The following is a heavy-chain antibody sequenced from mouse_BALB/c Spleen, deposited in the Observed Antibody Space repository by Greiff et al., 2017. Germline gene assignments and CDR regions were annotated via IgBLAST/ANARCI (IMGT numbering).Heavy chain of an antibody. CDR3: DREGDYYDNYWYFDV. J-gene: IGHJ1*01. Sequence: EVQRVESGGGLVQPGGSLKLSCAASGFTFSSYGMSWVRQTPDKRLELVATINSNGGSTYYTDSVKGRFTISRDNAKNTLYLQMSRLRSEDTAMYSCDREGDYYDNYWYFDVWGAGTTVTVSS. CDR1: GFTFSSYG. D-gene: IGHD2-4*01. V-gene: IGHV5-6-3*01. CDR2: INSNGGST.